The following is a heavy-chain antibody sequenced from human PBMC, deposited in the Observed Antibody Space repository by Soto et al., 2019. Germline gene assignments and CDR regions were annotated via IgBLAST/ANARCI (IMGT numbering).Heavy chain of an antibody. J-gene: IGHJ6*02. CDR2: ISGSGGST. V-gene: IGHV3-23*01. Sequence: GGSLRLSCAASGFTFSSYAMSWVRQAPGKGLEWVSAISGSGGSTYYADSVKGRFTISRDNSKNTLYLQMNSLRAEDTAVYYCAKDPGPAAMHYYYYGMDVWGQGTTVTVSS. CDR3: AKDPGPAAMHYYYYGMDV. CDR1: GFTFSSYA. D-gene: IGHD2-2*01.